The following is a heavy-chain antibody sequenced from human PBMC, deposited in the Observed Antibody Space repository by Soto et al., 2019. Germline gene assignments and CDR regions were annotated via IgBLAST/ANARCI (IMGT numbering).Heavy chain of an antibody. CDR1: GGSFSGYY. V-gene: IGHV4-34*01. CDR2: INHSGST. J-gene: IGHJ5*02. CDR3: ASIVVVVAATGNPTRWFDP. Sequence: SETLSLTCAVYGGSFSGYYWSWIRQPPGKGLEWIGEINHSGSTNYNPSLKSRVTISVDTSKNQFSLKLSSVTAADTAVYYCASIVVVVAATGNPTRWFDPWGQGTLVTV. D-gene: IGHD2-15*01.